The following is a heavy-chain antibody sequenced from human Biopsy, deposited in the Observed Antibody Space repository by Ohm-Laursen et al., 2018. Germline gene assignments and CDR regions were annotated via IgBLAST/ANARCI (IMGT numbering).Heavy chain of an antibody. J-gene: IGHJ3*02. CDR2: IYNTGST. CDR3: TRELPSYSYDGSGISDGFDI. Sequence: SETLSLTCTVSGGPFSSYYWNWIRQPPGKGLEWIGFIYNTGSTIYNPSIKSRVIMSVDTSKTQFSLSLSSVTAADTAVYYCTRELPSYSYDGSGISDGFDIWGQGTMVTVSS. D-gene: IGHD3-22*01. V-gene: IGHV4-59*01. CDR1: GGPFSSYY.